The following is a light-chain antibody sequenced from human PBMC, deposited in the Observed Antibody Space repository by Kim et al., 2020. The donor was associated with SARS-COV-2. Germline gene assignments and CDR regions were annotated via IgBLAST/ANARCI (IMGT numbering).Light chain of an antibody. V-gene: IGLV1-44*01. CDR1: SSNIGSNT. CDR2: SNN. Sequence: ELTQPPSASGTPGQRVTISCSGSSSNIGSNTVNWYQQFPGTAPKLLIHSNNQRPSGVPDRFSGSKSGTSASLAISGLQSEDEADYYCATWDDSLNGVVFGGGTQLTVL. CDR3: ATWDDSLNGVV. J-gene: IGLJ3*02.